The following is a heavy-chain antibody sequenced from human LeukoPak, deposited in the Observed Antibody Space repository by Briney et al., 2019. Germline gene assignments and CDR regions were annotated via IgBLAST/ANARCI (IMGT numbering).Heavy chain of an antibody. D-gene: IGHD6-13*01. Sequence: WTSVKVSCKASGYTFTGYYMHWVRQAPGQGLEWMGWINPNSGGTNYAQKFQGRVTMTRDTSISTAYMELSSLRSEDTAVYYCARVGAAAVDAFDIWGQGTMVTVSS. CDR2: INPNSGGT. CDR3: ARVGAAAVDAFDI. V-gene: IGHV1-2*02. CDR1: GYTFTGYY. J-gene: IGHJ3*02.